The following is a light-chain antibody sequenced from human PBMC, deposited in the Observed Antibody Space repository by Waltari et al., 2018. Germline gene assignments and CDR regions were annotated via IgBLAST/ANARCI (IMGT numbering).Light chain of an antibody. CDR1: SGHSNYV. CDR3: QTWDTGIQV. Sequence: QLVLTQSPSASASLGASVKLTCTLSSGHSNYVIAWHQQLPEKGPRYLMKLNPDGSHSKGDGIPDRFSGSSSGAECYLTISSLQSEDEADYYCQTWDTGIQVFVGGTKLTVL. J-gene: IGLJ2*01. CDR2: LNPDGSH. V-gene: IGLV4-69*01.